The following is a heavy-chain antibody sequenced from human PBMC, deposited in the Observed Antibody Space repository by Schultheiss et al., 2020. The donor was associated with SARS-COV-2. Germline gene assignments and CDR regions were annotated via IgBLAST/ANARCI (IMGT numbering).Heavy chain of an antibody. CDR3: ARDSEVMITFGGVIGVNGMDV. D-gene: IGHD3-16*01. CDR1: GFTFSSYG. J-gene: IGHJ6*02. CDR2: IWYDGSNK. Sequence: GGSLRLSCAASGFTFSSYGMHWVRQAPGKGLEWVAVIWYDGSNKYYADSVKGRFTISRDNSKNTLYLQMNSLRAEDTAVYYCARDSEVMITFGGVIGVNGMDVWGQGTTVTVSS. V-gene: IGHV3-33*01.